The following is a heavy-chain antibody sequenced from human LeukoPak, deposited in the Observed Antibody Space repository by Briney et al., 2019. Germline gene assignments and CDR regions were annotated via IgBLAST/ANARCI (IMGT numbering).Heavy chain of an antibody. J-gene: IGHJ4*02. D-gene: IGHD2-15*01. Sequence: GASVKVSCKASGGTFSSYAISWVRQAPGQGLEWMGGIIPIFGTANYAQKFQGRVTITTDESTSTAYMELSSLRSEDTAVYYCASYCSGGSCYSALDYWGQGTLVTVSP. CDR3: ASYCSGGSCYSALDY. V-gene: IGHV1-69*05. CDR2: IIPIFGTA. CDR1: GGTFSSYA.